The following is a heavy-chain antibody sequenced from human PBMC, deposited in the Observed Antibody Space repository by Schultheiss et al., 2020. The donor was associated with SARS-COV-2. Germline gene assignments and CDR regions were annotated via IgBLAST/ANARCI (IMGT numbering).Heavy chain of an antibody. Sequence: SETLSLTCTVSGGSISSSSYYWGWIRQPPGKGLEWIGSIYYSGSTYYNPSLKSRVTISVDTSKNQFSLKLSSVTAADTAVYYCARRGYSYGWVSFDYWGQGTLVTVSS. V-gene: IGHV4-39*07. D-gene: IGHD5-18*01. CDR1: GGSISSSSYY. CDR2: IYYSGST. J-gene: IGHJ4*02. CDR3: ARRGYSYGWVSFDY.